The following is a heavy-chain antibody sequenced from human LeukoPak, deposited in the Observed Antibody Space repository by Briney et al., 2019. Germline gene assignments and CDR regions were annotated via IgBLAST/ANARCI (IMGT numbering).Heavy chain of an antibody. J-gene: IGHJ4*02. D-gene: IGHD6-19*01. CDR3: AKDLGSHSSGWY. V-gene: IGHV3-23*01. Sequence: GGSLRLSCAASGFTFSSYAMSWVRQAPGKGLEWVSAISGSGGSTYYADSVKGRFTISRDSSKNTLYLQMNSLRAEDTAVYYCAKDLGSHSSGWYWGQGTLVTVSS. CDR2: ISGSGGST. CDR1: GFTFSSYA.